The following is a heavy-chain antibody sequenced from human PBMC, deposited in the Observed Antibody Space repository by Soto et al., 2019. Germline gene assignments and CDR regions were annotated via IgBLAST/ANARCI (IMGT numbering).Heavy chain of an antibody. J-gene: IGHJ6*01. CDR2: IIPIFGTA. Sequence: SVKVSCKASGGTFSSYAISWVRQAPGQGLEWMGGIIPIFGTANYAQTFQGRVTITADESTSTAYMELSSLRSEDTAVYSCAREGDYDFWSGSGRYGMDVWGKGTTVRVSS. CDR3: AREGDYDFWSGSGRYGMDV. D-gene: IGHD3-3*01. V-gene: IGHV1-69*13. CDR1: GGTFSSYA.